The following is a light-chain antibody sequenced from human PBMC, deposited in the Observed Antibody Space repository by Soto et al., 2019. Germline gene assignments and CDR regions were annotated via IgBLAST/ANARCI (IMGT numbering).Light chain of an antibody. V-gene: IGLV2-14*01. CDR1: SSDLGTYDY. CDR3: SSYTTSSSVI. J-gene: IGLJ2*01. Sequence: QSALTQPASVSGSPGQSIAISCSGTSSDLGTYDYVSWYQQHPGKAPKLMLFDVNHRPSGVSDRFFGSKSVNTASLTISGLQAEDEADYYCSSYTTSSSVIFGGGTKVAVL. CDR2: DVN.